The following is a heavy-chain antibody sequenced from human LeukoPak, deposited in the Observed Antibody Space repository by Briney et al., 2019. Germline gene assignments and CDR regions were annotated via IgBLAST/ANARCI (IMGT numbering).Heavy chain of an antibody. D-gene: IGHD6-13*01. CDR3: AKGSEQQGYYFDF. V-gene: IGHV3-30*02. J-gene: IGHJ4*02. Sequence: GGSLRLSCSASGFSFHTYGMHWVRQAPGKGLEGVAFIRYDGSNKYYADSVKGRFTISRDVSKNTLYLQMNSLRPEDTAVYYCAKGSEQQGYYFDFWGQGTLVTVSS. CDR2: IRYDGSNK. CDR1: GFSFHTYG.